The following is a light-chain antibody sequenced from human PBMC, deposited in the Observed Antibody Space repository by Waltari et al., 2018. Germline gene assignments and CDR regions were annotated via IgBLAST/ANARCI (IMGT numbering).Light chain of an antibody. V-gene: IGLV1-47*01. CDR3: ATWDDSPSGHVL. CDR1: SSNIGSNS. Sequence: QSVLTQPPSASGTPGQRVTISCSGSSSNIGSNSLYWSQHLPGAAPKLLIYRNSQRPSGVPDRFSGSKSGTSASLAISGLRSEDEADYYCATWDDSPSGHVLFGGGTKLTVL. J-gene: IGLJ2*01. CDR2: RNS.